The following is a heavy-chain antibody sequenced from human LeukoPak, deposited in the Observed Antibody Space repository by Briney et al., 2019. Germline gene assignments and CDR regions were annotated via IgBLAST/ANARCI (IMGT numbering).Heavy chain of an antibody. CDR3: ARVGRVAVAGTSYYYFYMDV. Sequence: SETLSLTCIVSGGSISSCYWSWIRQPAGKGLEWIGRIFASGSTDYNPSLNSRVTMSLDTSKNQFSLKLSSVTAADTAVYYCARVGRVAVAGTSYYYFYMDVWGTGTTVTVSS. D-gene: IGHD6-19*01. J-gene: IGHJ6*03. CDR1: GGSISSCY. CDR2: IFASGST. V-gene: IGHV4-4*07.